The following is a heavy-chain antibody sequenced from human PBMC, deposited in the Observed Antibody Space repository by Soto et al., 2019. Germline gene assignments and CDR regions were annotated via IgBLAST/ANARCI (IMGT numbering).Heavy chain of an antibody. CDR3: AQSGQGYAHSSSSYYYYGMDV. CDR1: GGTFSSYA. D-gene: IGHD6-6*01. V-gene: IGHV1-69*13. J-gene: IGHJ6*02. Sequence: GASVKVSCKASGGTFSSYAISWVRQAPGQGLEWMGGIIPIFGTANYAQKFQGRVTITADESTSTAYMELSSLRSEDTAVYYCAQSGQGYAHSSSSYYYYGMDVWGQGTTVTVSS. CDR2: IIPIFGTA.